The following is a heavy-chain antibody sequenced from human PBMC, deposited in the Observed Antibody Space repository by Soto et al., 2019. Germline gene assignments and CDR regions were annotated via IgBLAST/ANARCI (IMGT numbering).Heavy chain of an antibody. J-gene: IGHJ4*02. CDR3: ARTGEIRYSLQGFDY. CDR2: INHSGST. D-gene: IGHD3-9*01. V-gene: IGHV4-34*01. Sequence: PXSLTCAVYGWSFSGYYWSWIRQPPGKGLEWIGEINHSGSTNYNPSLKSRVTISVDTSKNQFSLKLSSVTAADTAVYYCARTGEIRYSLQGFDYWGQGTLVTVSS. CDR1: GWSFSGYY.